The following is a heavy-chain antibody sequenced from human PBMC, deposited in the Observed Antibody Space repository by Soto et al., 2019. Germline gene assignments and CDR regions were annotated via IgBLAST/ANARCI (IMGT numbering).Heavy chain of an antibody. CDR2: ISAHNGNT. CDR3: ARGRYGDY. D-gene: IGHD1-1*01. CDR1: GYTFTSYG. J-gene: IGHJ4*02. V-gene: IGHV1-18*01. Sequence: VHLVQSGAEVKKPGASVKVSCKASGYTFTSYGITWVRQAPGQGHEWMGWISAHNGNTDYAQKLQGRVIVTRDTSTSTAYMELRSLISDDTAVYYCARGRYGDYWGQGALVTVSS.